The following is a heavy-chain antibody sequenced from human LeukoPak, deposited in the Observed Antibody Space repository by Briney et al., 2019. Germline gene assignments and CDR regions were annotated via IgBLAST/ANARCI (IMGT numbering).Heavy chain of an antibody. D-gene: IGHD3-22*01. CDR3: ARDGRYYYDSSGYYYVYDY. Sequence: ASVKVSCKASGYTFTGYYMHWVRQAPGQGLGWMGWINPNSGGTNYAQKFQGRVTMTRDTSISTAYMELSRLRSDDTAVYYCARDGRYYYDSSGYYYVYDYWGQGTLVTVSS. J-gene: IGHJ4*02. CDR2: INPNSGGT. V-gene: IGHV1-2*02. CDR1: GYTFTGYY.